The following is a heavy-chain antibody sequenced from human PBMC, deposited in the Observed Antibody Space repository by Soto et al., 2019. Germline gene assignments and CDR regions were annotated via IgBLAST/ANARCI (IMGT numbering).Heavy chain of an antibody. Sequence: QLHLQESGPGLVKPSETLSLTCTVSGDSISTSRYYWAWIRQPPGTGLEWIGTIYNDGVTYYNPSLKSRVTLSIDTSKNQCSLKLRSVTAADSTIYYCARHYCTGGPCYFDYWGQGTLVTVSS. CDR3: ARHYCTGGPCYFDY. D-gene: IGHD2-8*02. J-gene: IGHJ4*02. CDR1: GDSISTSRYY. CDR2: IYNDGVT. V-gene: IGHV4-39*01.